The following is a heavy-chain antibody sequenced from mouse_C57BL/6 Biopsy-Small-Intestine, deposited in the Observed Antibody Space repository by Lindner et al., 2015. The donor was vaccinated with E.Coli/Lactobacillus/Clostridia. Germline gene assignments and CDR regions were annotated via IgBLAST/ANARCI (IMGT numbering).Heavy chain of an antibody. CDR3: ARAGYYGSGYVDYFDY. J-gene: IGHJ2*01. Sequence: VQLQESGPGTVKPSQSLSLTCTVTGYSITSGYDWHWIRHFPGNKLEWMGYISYSGSTNYNPSLKSRISITHDTSKNHFFLKLNSVTTEDTATYYCARAGYYGSGYVDYFDYWGQGTTLTVSS. CDR2: ISYSGST. D-gene: IGHD1-1*01. V-gene: IGHV3-1*01. CDR1: GYSITSGYD.